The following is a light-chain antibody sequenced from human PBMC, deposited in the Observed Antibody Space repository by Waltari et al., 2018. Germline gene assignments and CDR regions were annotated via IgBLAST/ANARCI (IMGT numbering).Light chain of an antibody. CDR2: GAS. CDR1: QSVGGN. V-gene: IGKV3-15*01. CDR3: QQYNDWPLYT. Sequence: IVMTQSPATLSVSPGERATLSCRAIQSVGGNLAWYQQKPGQAPRLLIYGASTWVTGLPARFSGSGSETEFTLTISSVQSEDFAVYYCQQYNDWPLYTFGQGTKLEIK. J-gene: IGKJ2*01.